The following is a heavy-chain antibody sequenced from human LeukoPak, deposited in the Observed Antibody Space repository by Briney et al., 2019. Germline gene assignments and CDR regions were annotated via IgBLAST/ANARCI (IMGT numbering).Heavy chain of an antibody. D-gene: IGHD2-2*01. CDR1: GYTFTSYY. CDR2: IIPIFGTA. V-gene: IGHV1-69*05. CDR3: ARGTDYCSSTSCYSNPIDY. Sequence: GASVKVSCKASGYTFTSYYMHWVRQAPGQGLEWMGGIIPIFGTANYAQKFQGRVTITTDESTSTAYMELSSLRSEDTAVYYCARGTDYCSSTSCYSNPIDYWGQGTLVTVSS. J-gene: IGHJ4*02.